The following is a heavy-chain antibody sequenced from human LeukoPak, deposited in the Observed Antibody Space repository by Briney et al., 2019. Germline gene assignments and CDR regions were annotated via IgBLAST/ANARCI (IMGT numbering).Heavy chain of an antibody. V-gene: IGHV3-23*01. CDR2: VSGSGTST. Sequence: GGSLRLSCAVSGFTFRTYAMSWVRQAPGEGLEWVSGVSGSGTSTYYADSVKGRFTISRDNSKNTLYLQMNSLRAEDTAVYYCAKSRFPAATSVLRYYGYWGQGTLVTVSS. CDR3: AKSRFPAATSVLRYYGY. J-gene: IGHJ4*02. CDR1: GFTFRTYA. D-gene: IGHD3-9*01.